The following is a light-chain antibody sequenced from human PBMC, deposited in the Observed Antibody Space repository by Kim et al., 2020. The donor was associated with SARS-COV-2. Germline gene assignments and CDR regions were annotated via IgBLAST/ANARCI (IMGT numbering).Light chain of an antibody. J-gene: IGKJ2*01. CDR1: QGVSSW. CDR3: QQADSYPYT. V-gene: IGKV1-12*01. Sequence: DIQMTQSPSSVSASVGDKVTITCRASQGVSSWLAWYQQRPGTAPKLLIYGASSLQNGVPERFSGSGSGTDFTLTIRSLQPEDFATYYCQQADSYPYTFGQGTKLEI. CDR2: GAS.